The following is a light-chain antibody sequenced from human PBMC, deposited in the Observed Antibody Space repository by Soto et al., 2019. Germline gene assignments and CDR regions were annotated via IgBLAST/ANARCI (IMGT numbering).Light chain of an antibody. CDR2: DVS. J-gene: IGKJ4*01. V-gene: IGKV3-11*01. CDR1: QSVSHY. Sequence: EIILTQSPATLSLSPGDRATLSCRASQSVSHYLAWYQQKPGQAPRLLIYDVSNRATGIPDRFSGSGSGTDFTLTISSLEPEDFAVYYCQQRSTWPPALSFGGGTKVEI. CDR3: QQRSTWPPALS.